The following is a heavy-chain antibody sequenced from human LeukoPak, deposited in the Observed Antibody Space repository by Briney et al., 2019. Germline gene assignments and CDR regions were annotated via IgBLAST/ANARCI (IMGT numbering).Heavy chain of an antibody. Sequence: PSETLSLTCAVYGGSFRGYYWSWIRQPPGKGLEWIGEINHSGSNNYNPSLKSRVTISVDTSKNQFSLKLSSVTAADTAVYYCARGGRGIQLWKYFDYWGQGTLVTVSS. D-gene: IGHD5-18*01. V-gene: IGHV4-34*01. CDR2: INHSGSN. CDR1: GGSFRGYY. CDR3: ARGGRGIQLWKYFDY. J-gene: IGHJ4*02.